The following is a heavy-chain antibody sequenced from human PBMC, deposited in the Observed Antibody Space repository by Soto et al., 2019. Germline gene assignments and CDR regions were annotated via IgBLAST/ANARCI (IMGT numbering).Heavy chain of an antibody. D-gene: IGHD3-10*01. CDR2: ISPICGTA. Sequence: QVQLVQSGAEVKKPGASVKVSCKASGDTFSSYAISWVRQAPGQGLEWMGGISPICGTANYAQKLQGRVTITADKSTSTAYMEMSSLRSEDTVVYYCATAYYGSGSYPTSPFDYWGQGTLVTVSS. CDR3: ATAYYGSGSYPTSPFDY. J-gene: IGHJ4*02. V-gene: IGHV1-69*06. CDR1: GDTFSSYA.